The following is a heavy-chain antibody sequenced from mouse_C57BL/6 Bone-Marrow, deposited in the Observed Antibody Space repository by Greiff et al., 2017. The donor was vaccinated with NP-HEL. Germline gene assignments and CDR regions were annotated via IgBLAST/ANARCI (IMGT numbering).Heavy chain of an antibody. CDR1: GYTFTEYT. Sequence: VQLQQSGAELVKPGASVKLSCKASGYTFTEYTIHWVKQRSGQGLEWIGWFYPGSGSIKYNENFKDKATLTADKSSSTAYMELSSVTSEDSAVYFCARHEWPGYAMDYWGQGTSVTVSS. J-gene: IGHJ4*01. D-gene: IGHD4-1*01. CDR2: FYPGSGSI. CDR3: ARHEWPGYAMDY. V-gene: IGHV1-62-2*01.